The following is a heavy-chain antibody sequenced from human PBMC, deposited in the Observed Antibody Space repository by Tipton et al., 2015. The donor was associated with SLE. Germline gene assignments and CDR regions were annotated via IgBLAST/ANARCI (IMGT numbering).Heavy chain of an antibody. CDR2: IYYGGTI. CDR1: VYSISSSHW. D-gene: IGHD2-21*01. CDR3: AGRGDLVVEVAYLDY. V-gene: IGHV4-28*02. Sequence: TLSLTCNVSVYSISSSHWWGWIRQPPGKGLEWIGHIYYGGTIYYNPSLKSRVTMSIDTSKNQFSLKLSSVTDVDTAVYYCAGRGDLVVEVAYLDYWGQGILVTVSS. J-gene: IGHJ4*02.